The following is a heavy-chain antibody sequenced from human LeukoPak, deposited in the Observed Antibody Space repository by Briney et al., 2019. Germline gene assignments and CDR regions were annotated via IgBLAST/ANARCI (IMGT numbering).Heavy chain of an antibody. CDR2: INHSGST. CDR3: ARRVVVVAAKLRGAFDI. D-gene: IGHD2-15*01. Sequence: SETLSLTCAVYGGSFSGYYWSWIRQPPGKGLEWIGEINHSGSTNYNPSLKSRVTISVDTSKNQFSLKLSSVTAADTAVYYCARRVVVVAAKLRGAFDIWGQGTMVTVSS. J-gene: IGHJ3*02. V-gene: IGHV4-34*01. CDR1: GGSFSGYY.